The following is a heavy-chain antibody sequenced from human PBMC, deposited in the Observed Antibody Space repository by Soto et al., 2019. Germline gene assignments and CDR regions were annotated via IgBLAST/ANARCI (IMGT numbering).Heavy chain of an antibody. CDR2: ISWNSDTI. V-gene: IGHV3-9*01. CDR3: AKGGGRGSFYGGCEH. D-gene: IGHD3-16*01. Sequence: GGSLRLSCAASGFTFDNYAMHWVRQAPGKGLEWVSGISWNSDTIGYADSVKGRFTISRDNAKRYLNLQMNSLRAEDTALYYCAKGGGRGSFYGGCEHWGQGTLVTVSS. J-gene: IGHJ4*02. CDR1: GFTFDNYA.